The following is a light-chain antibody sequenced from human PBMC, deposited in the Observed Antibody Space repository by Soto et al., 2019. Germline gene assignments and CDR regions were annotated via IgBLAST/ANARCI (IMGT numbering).Light chain of an antibody. J-gene: IGKJ2*01. V-gene: IGKV3-20*01. CDR2: DAS. Sequence: EIVLTQSTGTLSLSPGERATLSCRASQSGSISYLAWYQQKRGQPPRLLIYDASSRATGIPDRFSGSGSGTDFTLSISRLEPEDFAVYYCQQYGSSLMYTFGQGTELEIK. CDR1: QSGSISY. CDR3: QQYGSSLMYT.